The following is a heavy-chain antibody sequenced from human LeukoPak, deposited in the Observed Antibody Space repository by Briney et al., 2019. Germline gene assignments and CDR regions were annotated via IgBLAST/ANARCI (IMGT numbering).Heavy chain of an antibody. CDR2: IHYSGST. D-gene: IGHD1-14*01. CDR3: ARDPNRHWFDP. CDR1: GGSISSYY. J-gene: IGHJ5*02. V-gene: IGHV4-59*01. Sequence: PSETLSLTCTVSGGSISSYYWSWLRQPPGKGLEWIGYIHYSGSTNYNPSLKSRVTISVDTSKNQFSLKLSSVTAADTAVYYCARDPNRHWFDPWGQGTLVTVSS.